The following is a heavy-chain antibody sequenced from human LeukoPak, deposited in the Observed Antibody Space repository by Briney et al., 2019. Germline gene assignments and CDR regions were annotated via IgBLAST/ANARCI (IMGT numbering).Heavy chain of an antibody. Sequence: GGSLRLSCAASGFTFSSYWMSWVRQAPGKGLEWVSGISWNSGSIGYADSVKGRFTISRDNAKNSLYLQMNSLRAEDTALYYCAKDLFAAAGGMDYWGQGTLVTVSS. D-gene: IGHD6-13*01. CDR2: ISWNSGSI. J-gene: IGHJ4*02. CDR3: AKDLFAAAGGMDY. V-gene: IGHV3-9*01. CDR1: GFTFSSYW.